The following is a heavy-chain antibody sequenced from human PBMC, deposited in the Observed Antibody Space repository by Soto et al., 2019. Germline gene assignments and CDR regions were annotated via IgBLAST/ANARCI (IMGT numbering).Heavy chain of an antibody. CDR2: ISHDGRNE. D-gene: IGHD4-17*01. J-gene: IGHJ3*02. V-gene: IGHV3-30*04. CDR1: GFTFRNSA. CDR3: AGDRDDDGGTSDAFDI. Sequence: QVQLVESGGGVVQPGRSLRLSCAASGFTFRNSAMHWVRQAPGKGLEWVAVISHDGRNEYYADSVKGRFSISRDNSKNTLFLQMNSLRAEDTAVYYCAGDRDDDGGTSDAFDIWGQGTMVTVSP.